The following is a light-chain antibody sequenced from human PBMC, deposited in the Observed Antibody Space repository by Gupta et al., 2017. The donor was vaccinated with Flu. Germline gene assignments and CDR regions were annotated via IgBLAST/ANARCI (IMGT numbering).Light chain of an antibody. CDR3: ASWDTSLSAVV. J-gene: IGLJ2*01. Sequence: RSNIGNNYISWYQQLPGTAPKLLLYDNSMRPSGIPDRFSGSKSGTSATLGITGLQTGDEADYYCASWDTSLSAVVFGGGTKLTV. CDR2: DNS. V-gene: IGLV1-51*01. CDR1: RSNIGNNY.